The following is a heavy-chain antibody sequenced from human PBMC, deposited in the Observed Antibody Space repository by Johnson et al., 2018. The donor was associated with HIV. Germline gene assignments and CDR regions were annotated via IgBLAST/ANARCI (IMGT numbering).Heavy chain of an antibody. D-gene: IGHD3-3*02. CDR3: ATDILFATARSDHDAFDT. CDR1: GFTFSNAW. Sequence: VQLVESGGGVVQPGGSLRLSCAASGFTFSNAWMSWVRQAPGKGLEWVGRIKSKTDGGTTDYAAPVKGRFTISRDDSKNTLYLQMNSLRGEDTGVYYCATDILFATARSDHDAFDTWGQGTMVTVSS. CDR2: IKSKTDGGTT. J-gene: IGHJ3*02. V-gene: IGHV3-15*01.